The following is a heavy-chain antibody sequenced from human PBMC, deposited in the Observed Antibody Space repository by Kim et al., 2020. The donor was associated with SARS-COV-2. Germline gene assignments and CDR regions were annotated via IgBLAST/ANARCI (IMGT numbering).Heavy chain of an antibody. D-gene: IGHD2-15*01. CDR3: ARAVPPNSFQEYCSGGSCYPDYYGMDV. V-gene: IGHV3-21*01. Sequence: GGSLRLSCAASGFTFSSYSMNWVRQAPGKGLEWVSSISSSSSYIYYADSVKGRFTISRDNAKNSLYLQMNSLRAEDTAVYYCARAVPPNSFQEYCSGGSCYPDYYGMDVWGQGTTVTVSS. CDR2: ISSSSSYI. CDR1: GFTFSSYS. J-gene: IGHJ6*02.